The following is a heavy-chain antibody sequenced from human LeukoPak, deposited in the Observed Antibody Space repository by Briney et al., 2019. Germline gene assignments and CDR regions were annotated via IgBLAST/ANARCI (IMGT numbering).Heavy chain of an antibody. CDR1: GFTFSSYW. Sequence: GGSLRLSCAASGFTFSSYWMHWVRQAPGKGLVWVSTANDRGTGTYYADSVKGRFTISRDNSKNTLYLQMNSLRAEDTAVYYCASNIAVAGYYGMDVWGQGTTVTVSS. CDR3: ASNIAVAGYYGMDV. CDR2: ANDRGTGT. J-gene: IGHJ6*02. V-gene: IGHV3-74*01. D-gene: IGHD6-19*01.